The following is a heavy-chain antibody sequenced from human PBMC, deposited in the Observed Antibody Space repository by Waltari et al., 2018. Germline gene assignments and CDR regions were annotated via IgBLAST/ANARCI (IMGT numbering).Heavy chain of an antibody. V-gene: IGHV3-48*01. CDR3: AREASSSWYIAFDI. Sequence: EVQLVESGGGLVQPGGSLRLSCAASGFTFSSYSMTWVRQAPGKGLEWVSYSSSSSSTIYYADSVKGRFTISRDNAKNSLYLQMNSLRAEDTAVYYCAREASSSWYIAFDIWGQGTMVTVSS. J-gene: IGHJ3*02. CDR2: SSSSSSTI. D-gene: IGHD6-13*01. CDR1: GFTFSSYS.